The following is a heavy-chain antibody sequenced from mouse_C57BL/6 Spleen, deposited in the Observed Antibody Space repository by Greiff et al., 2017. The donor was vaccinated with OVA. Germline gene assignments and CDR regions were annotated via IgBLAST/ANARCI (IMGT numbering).Heavy chain of an antibody. CDR1: GYTFTSYW. Sequence: QVQLQQSGTELVQPGASVKLSCKASGYTFTSYWMHWVKQRPGQGLEWIGNINPSNGGTNYNEKFKSKATLTVDKSSSTAYMQLSSLTSEDSAVYYCARAEGLLWYFDVWGTGTTVTVSS. J-gene: IGHJ1*03. CDR2: INPSNGGT. CDR3: ARAEGLLWYFDV. D-gene: IGHD1-1*01. V-gene: IGHV1-53*01.